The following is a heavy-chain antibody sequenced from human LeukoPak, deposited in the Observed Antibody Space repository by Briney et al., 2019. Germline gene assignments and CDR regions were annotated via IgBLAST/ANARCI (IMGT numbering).Heavy chain of an antibody. CDR1: GYSISSGYY. CDR2: IYHSGST. Sequence: SETLSLTCTVSGYSISSGYYWGWIRQPPGKGLEWIGSIYHSGSTYYNPSLKSRVTISVDTSKNQFSLKLSSVTAADTAVYYCARYIVVVVAATWFDPWGQGTLDTVSS. CDR3: ARYIVVVVAATWFDP. D-gene: IGHD2-15*01. V-gene: IGHV4-38-2*02. J-gene: IGHJ5*02.